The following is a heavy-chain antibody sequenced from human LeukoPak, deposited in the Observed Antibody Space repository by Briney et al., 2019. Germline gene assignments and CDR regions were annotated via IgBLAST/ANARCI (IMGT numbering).Heavy chain of an antibody. CDR3: ARRPDGFDI. CDR2: INHSGGT. CDR1: GGSFSGYH. J-gene: IGHJ3*02. V-gene: IGHV4-34*01. Sequence: PSETLSLTCAVYGGSFSGYHWSWIRQSPGRGLEWIGQINHSGGTDYNASVQSRVTISIDTARSQFSLRLSSLTAADTAIYYCARRPDGFDIWGQGTTVIVSS.